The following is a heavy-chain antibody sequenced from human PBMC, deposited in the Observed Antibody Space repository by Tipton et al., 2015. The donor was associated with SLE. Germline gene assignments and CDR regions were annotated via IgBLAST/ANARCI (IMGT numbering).Heavy chain of an antibody. CDR2: IYTSGST. D-gene: IGHD6-13*01. J-gene: IGHJ1*01. CDR1: GGSISSYY. V-gene: IGHV4-4*07. Sequence: LRLSCTVSGGSISSYYWSWIRQPAGKGLEWIGRIYTSGSTNYNPSIKSRITLSLDTSKNQFYLRVNSVTAADTAVYYCASPVAAAGKDDPFQHWGQGTLVTVSS. CDR3: ASPVAAAGKDDPFQH.